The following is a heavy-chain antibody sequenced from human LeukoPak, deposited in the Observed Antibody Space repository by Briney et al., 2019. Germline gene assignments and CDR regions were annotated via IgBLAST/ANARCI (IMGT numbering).Heavy chain of an antibody. CDR2: ISHDAKST. J-gene: IGHJ6*04. CDR3: AELGITMIGGV. CDR1: GFTFSSYG. D-gene: IGHD3-10*02. Sequence: PGRSLRLSCATSGFTFSSYGMHWVRQVPGKGLEWVTVISHDAKSTYHVDSVKGRFTISRDNSKNTLYLQMNSLRAEDTAVYYCAELGITMIGGVWGEGTTVTISS. V-gene: IGHV3-33*08.